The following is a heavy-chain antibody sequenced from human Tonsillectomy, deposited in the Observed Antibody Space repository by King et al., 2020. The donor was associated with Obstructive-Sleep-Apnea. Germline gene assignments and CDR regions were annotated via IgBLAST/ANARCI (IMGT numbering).Heavy chain of an antibody. CDR1: GYTFTDYD. J-gene: IGHJ6*02. Sequence: VQLVESGAEVKKPGASVKVSCKTSGYTFTDYDINWVRQAPGQGLEWMGWMNPNRGDTAYAQNLQGRVTMTSNSSLSIAYMEVSSLRSEDTAVYYCASGAYYYGMDVWGQGTTVTVSS. V-gene: IGHV1-8*01. CDR3: ASGAYYYGMDV. CDR2: MNPNRGDT.